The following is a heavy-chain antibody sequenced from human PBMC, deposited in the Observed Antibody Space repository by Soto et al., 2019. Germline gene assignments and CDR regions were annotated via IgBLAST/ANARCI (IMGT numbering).Heavy chain of an antibody. D-gene: IGHD1-26*01. CDR3: AKDGSHNFDY. V-gene: IGHV3-30*18. CDR1: GFTFSHYA. CDR2: MSYDGSNE. Sequence: QVQLAESGGGVVQPGRSQRLSCAASGFTFSHYAMHWVRQAPGKGLEWVALMSYDGSNEYYADSVKGRFTISRDNSKNTLYLQMNSLRAEDTAVYYCAKDGSHNFDYWGQGTLVTVSS. J-gene: IGHJ4*02.